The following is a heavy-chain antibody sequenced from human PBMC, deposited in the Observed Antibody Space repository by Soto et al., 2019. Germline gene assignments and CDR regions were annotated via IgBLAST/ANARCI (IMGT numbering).Heavy chain of an antibody. CDR3: ASLIAVANY. Sequence: QVQLQESGPGLVKPSGTLSLTCAVSSGSISSSNWWSWVRQPPGKGLEWIGEISHGGSTNYNPSLKRRVTISVDKFKNQFSLKLSAVTAADTAVYYCASLIAVANYWCQGTLVTVSS. J-gene: IGHJ4*02. V-gene: IGHV4-4*02. CDR2: ISHGGST. D-gene: IGHD6-19*01. CDR1: SGSISSSNW.